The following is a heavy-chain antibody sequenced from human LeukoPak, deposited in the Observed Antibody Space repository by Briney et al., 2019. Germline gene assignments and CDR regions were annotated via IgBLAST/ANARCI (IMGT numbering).Heavy chain of an antibody. V-gene: IGHV4-39*07. CDR3: ARDRGPGYCSSTSCHPRWFDP. CDR2: IYYSGST. J-gene: IGHJ5*02. CDR1: GGSISSSSYY. Sequence: SETLSLTCTVSGGSISSSSYYWGWIRQPPGKGLEWIGSIYYSGSTYYNPSLKSRVTISVDTSKNQFSLKLSSVNAADTAVYYCARDRGPGYCSSTSCHPRWFDPWGQGTLVTVSS. D-gene: IGHD2-2*01.